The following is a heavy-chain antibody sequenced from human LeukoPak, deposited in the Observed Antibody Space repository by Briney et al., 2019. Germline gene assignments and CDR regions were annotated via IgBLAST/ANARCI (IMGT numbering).Heavy chain of an antibody. D-gene: IGHD1-26*01. CDR3: ARGGSYSPFDY. Sequence: PSETLSLTCTVSGGSISSYYWSWIRQPPGKGLEWIGYIYYSGSTNYNPSLKSRVTMSVDTSKNQFSLKLSSVTAADTAVYYCARGGSYSPFDYWGQGTLVTVSS. CDR1: GGSISSYY. J-gene: IGHJ4*02. V-gene: IGHV4-59*12. CDR2: IYYSGST.